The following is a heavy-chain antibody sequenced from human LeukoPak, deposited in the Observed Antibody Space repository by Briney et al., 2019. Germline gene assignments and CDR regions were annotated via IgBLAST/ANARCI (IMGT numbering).Heavy chain of an antibody. J-gene: IGHJ4*02. D-gene: IGHD5-24*01. CDR1: GGTFSSYA. Sequence: GASVKVSCKASGGTFSSYAISWVRQAPGQGLEWMGWINPNSGGTNYAQKFQGRVTMTRDTSISTAYMELSRLRSDDTAVYYCARVAIRDGYNTFDYWGQGTLVTVSS. CDR2: INPNSGGT. V-gene: IGHV1-2*02. CDR3: ARVAIRDGYNTFDY.